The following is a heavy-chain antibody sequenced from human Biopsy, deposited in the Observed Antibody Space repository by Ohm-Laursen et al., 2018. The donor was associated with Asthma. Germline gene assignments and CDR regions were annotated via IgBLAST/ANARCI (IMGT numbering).Heavy chain of an antibody. V-gene: IGHV4-39*01. Sequence: SETLSLTCSVSGGSISNGNYYWGWIRQPPGKGLEFIGTIYYGGSTYYSPSLKSRVAISVDTSKDQFSLTLNSVTAADTAVYYCARAVSSSSYWYFDLWGRGDLVTVSS. D-gene: IGHD6-6*01. CDR2: IYYGGST. J-gene: IGHJ2*01. CDR3: ARAVSSSSYWYFDL. CDR1: GGSISNGNYY.